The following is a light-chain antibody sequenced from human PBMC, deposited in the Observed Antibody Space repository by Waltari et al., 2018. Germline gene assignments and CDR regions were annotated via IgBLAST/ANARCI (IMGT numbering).Light chain of an antibody. J-gene: IGLJ2*01. V-gene: IGLV4-69*01. CDR1: SGHSSYP. CDR3: QTWGTGSGV. Sequence: QLVLTQSPSASASLGAWVKLTCTLSSGHSSYPITRPQQQPEKGPRYLMKLTSDGRHSKGDGIPDRFSGSSSGGERYPTISGLQSEDEADYYCQTWGTGSGVFGGGTKLTVL. CDR2: LTSDGRH.